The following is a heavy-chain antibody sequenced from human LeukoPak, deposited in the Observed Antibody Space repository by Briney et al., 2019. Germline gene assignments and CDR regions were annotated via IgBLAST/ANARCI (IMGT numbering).Heavy chain of an antibody. V-gene: IGHV4-59*13. CDR2: ISYSGIT. J-gene: IGHJ3*02. Sequence: SETLSLTCTLSGASISSSYWSCIRHPPGKGLECMGYISYSGITNYNPSLRSRVTISLDTSKNQFSLKLNSVTAADTPVYYCARDSGYFYDSVWAFAFDIWGLGTMVAVSS. D-gene: IGHD3-22*01. CDR1: GASISSSY. CDR3: ARDSGYFYDSVWAFAFDI.